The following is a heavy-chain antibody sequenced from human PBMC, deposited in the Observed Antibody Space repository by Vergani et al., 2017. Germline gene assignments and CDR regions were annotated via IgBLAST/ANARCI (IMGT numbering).Heavy chain of an antibody. CDR1: GYTFTSYD. CDR3: ARDGVAAAGDYYYYGMDV. Sequence: QVQLVQSGAEVKKPGASVKVSCKASGYTFTSYDINWVRQATGQGLEWMGWMNPNSGNTGYAQKFQGRVTMTRNTSISTAYMELSSLRSEDTAAYYCARDGVAAAGDYYYYGMDVWGQGTTVTVSS. D-gene: IGHD6-13*01. V-gene: IGHV1-8*01. J-gene: IGHJ6*02. CDR2: MNPNSGNT.